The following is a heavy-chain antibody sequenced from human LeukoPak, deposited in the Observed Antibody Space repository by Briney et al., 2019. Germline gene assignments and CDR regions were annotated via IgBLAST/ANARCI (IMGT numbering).Heavy chain of an antibody. J-gene: IGHJ4*02. V-gene: IGHV3-23*01. CDR3: GRYIQLSY. D-gene: IGHD5-12*01. Sequence: GGSLRLSCAASGFTFSDSAMTWVRQAQGKGLEWVSLISASGVSTYYADSVKGRFTISRDNSNTTLYLQMGSLRAGDTAVYFCGRYIQLSYLGQGTLVIVSS. CDR2: ISASGVST. CDR1: GFTFSDSA.